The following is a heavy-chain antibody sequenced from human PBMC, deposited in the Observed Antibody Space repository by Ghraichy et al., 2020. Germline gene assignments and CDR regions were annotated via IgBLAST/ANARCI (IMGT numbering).Heavy chain of an antibody. Sequence: LETLSLTCNVSGGSVSSGSYYWSWIRQPPGKGLEWIGNIYYSGSTNYNPSLKSRVTISVDTSKNQFSLKLSSVTAADTAVYYCAGGASGYSYGWGQGTLVIVSS. CDR1: GGSVSSGSYY. CDR2: IYYSGST. D-gene: IGHD5-18*01. J-gene: IGHJ4*02. CDR3: AGGASGYSYG. V-gene: IGHV4-61*01.